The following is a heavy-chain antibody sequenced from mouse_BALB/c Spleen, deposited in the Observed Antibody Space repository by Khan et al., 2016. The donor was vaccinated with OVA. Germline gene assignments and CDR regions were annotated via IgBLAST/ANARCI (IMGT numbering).Heavy chain of an antibody. Sequence: EVQLQQSGPELVKPGVSVKVSCKASGYTFTDYYMKWMKQSHGKSLEWIGDINPNNGDTFYNQKFKGKATLTVDKSSNTAYTQLNSLSSEDSAVYYCAGGLFDVWGAGTTVTVSS. V-gene: IGHV1-26*01. CDR3: AGGLFDV. J-gene: IGHJ1*01. CDR1: GYTFTDYY. CDR2: INPNNGDT.